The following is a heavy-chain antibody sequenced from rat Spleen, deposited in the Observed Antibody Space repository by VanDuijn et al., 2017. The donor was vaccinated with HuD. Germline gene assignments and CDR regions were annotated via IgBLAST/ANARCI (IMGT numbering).Heavy chain of an antibody. CDR2: ISYDGSSA. Sequence: EVQLVESGGGLVQPGGSMKVSCAASGFTFSDYYMAWVRQAPTKGLEWVATISYDGSSAYYRDSVKGRFTISRDNAKSTLYLQLDSLRSEDTATYYCARSGYGGYEDWFAYWGQGTLVTVSS. CDR3: ARSGYGGYEDWFAY. CDR1: GFTFSDYY. D-gene: IGHD1-11*01. J-gene: IGHJ3*01. V-gene: IGHV5-7*01.